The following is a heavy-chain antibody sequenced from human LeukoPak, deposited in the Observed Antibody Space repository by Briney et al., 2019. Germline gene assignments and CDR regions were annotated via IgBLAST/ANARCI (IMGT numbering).Heavy chain of an antibody. V-gene: IGHV4-59*01. J-gene: IGHJ6*02. Sequence: SETLSLTCTVSGGSISSYYWCWIRQPPGKGLEWIGYVDYRGNTNYNPSLKSRVTISIDTSKSLFSLKLNSVTAADTAVYYCARVEVGAANRQWYGMDVWGQGTTVTVSS. CDR3: ARVEVGAANRQWYGMDV. D-gene: IGHD2-15*01. CDR1: GGSISSYY. CDR2: VDYRGNT.